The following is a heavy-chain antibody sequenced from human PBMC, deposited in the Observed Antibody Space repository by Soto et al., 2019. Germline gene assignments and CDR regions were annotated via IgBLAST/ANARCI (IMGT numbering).Heavy chain of an antibody. D-gene: IGHD4-17*01. CDR1: GFTFSSYG. V-gene: IGHV3-33*01. CDR2: IWYDGSNK. Sequence: GGSLRLSCAASGFTFSSYGMHWVRQAPGKGLEWVAVIWYDGSNKYYADSVKGRFTISRDNSKNTLYLQMNSLRAEDTAVYYCARGGDYYYYYYMDVWGKGTTVTVSS. CDR3: ARGGDYYYYYYMDV. J-gene: IGHJ6*03.